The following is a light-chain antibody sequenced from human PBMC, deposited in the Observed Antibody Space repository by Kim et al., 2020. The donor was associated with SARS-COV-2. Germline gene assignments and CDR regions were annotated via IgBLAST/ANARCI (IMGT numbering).Light chain of an antibody. J-gene: IGKJ4*01. V-gene: IGKV1-17*01. CDR2: ATS. CDR3: LQHNSYPLT. CDR1: QGIGSD. Sequence: ASVGDRVPITCRAGQGIGSDLAWFQQKPGKAPTRLIYATSTLQSGVPSRFSGSGSGTEFTLTISSLQPEDFATYYCLQHNSYPLTFGGGTKVDIK.